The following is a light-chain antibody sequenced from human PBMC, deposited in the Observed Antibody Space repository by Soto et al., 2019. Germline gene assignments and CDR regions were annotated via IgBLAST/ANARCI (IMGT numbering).Light chain of an antibody. CDR3: CSYAGSSTWV. CDR2: EGS. V-gene: IGLV2-23*01. Sequence: VLTQPASVSGSPGQSITISCTGTSSDVGSYNLVSWYQQHPGKAPKLMIYEGSKRPSGVSNRFSGSKSGNTASLTISGLQAEDEADYYCCSYAGSSTWVFGGGTKVTVL. J-gene: IGLJ3*02. CDR1: SSDVGSYNL.